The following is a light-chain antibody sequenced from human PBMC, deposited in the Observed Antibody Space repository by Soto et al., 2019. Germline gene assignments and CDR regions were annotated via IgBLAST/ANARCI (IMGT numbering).Light chain of an antibody. CDR3: QQYGSSGT. Sequence: EIVMPQSPATPSVSPGERASLSCRASQSVRSNLAWYQQKPGQAPRLLIYGASNRATGIPDRFSGSGSGTDFTLTISRLEPEDFAVYYCQQYGSSGTFGQGTKVDI. V-gene: IGKV3-20*01. CDR1: QSVRSN. CDR2: GAS. J-gene: IGKJ1*01.